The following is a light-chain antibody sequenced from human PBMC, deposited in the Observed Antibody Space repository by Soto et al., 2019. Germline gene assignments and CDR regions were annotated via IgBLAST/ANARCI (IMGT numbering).Light chain of an antibody. CDR2: GAS. J-gene: IGKJ3*01. Sequence: EIVLTQSPGTLSLSPGERATISCRASQSVSSSYLAWYQQKPGQAPRLLIYGASSRATGIPDRFSGSGSGXXXTLTISRLEPEDFAVYYCQQYGSSPVTFGPGTKVDIK. V-gene: IGKV3-20*01. CDR1: QSVSSSY. CDR3: QQYGSSPVT.